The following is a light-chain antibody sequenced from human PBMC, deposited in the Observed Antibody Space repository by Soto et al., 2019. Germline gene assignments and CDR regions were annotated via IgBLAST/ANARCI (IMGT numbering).Light chain of an antibody. CDR2: EVN. V-gene: IGLV2-14*03. CDR3: SSYTRQSTYV. CDR1: SSDVGGYKY. J-gene: IGLJ1*01. Sequence: QSVLTQPASVSGSPGQSITISCTGTSSDVGGYKYVSWFQQYPGKVPKLIIYEVNDRPSGVSNRFSASKSGNTASLTISGLQAEDEADYYCSSYTRQSTYVFGTGTKVAGL.